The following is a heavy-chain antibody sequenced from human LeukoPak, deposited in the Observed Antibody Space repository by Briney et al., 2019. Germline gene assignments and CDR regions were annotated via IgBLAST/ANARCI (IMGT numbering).Heavy chain of an antibody. J-gene: IGHJ4*02. D-gene: IGHD1-26*01. CDR1: GFTVSSNY. CDR3: VRGASYFDY. V-gene: IGHV3-53*03. CDR2: MYSGGST. Sequence: PGGSLRLSCAASGFTVSSNYLSWVRQAPGKGLEWVSVMYSGGSTYYADSVKGRFTISRDKSKNTLYLQMNSLRAEDTAVYYCVRGASYFDYWGQGTLVTVSS.